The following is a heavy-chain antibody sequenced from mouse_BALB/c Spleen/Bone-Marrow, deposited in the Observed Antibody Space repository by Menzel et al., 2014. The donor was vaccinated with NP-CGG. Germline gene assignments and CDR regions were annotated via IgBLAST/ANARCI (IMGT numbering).Heavy chain of an antibody. Sequence: VQLQQSGPELVKPGASVRISCKASGYAFSNSWMNWVKQRPGQGLEWIGRIYPGDGDTYYNGKFKGKATLTADKSSSTACMQLSSLTSVDSAVYFCARSDGYRALDYWGQGTSVTVSS. D-gene: IGHD2-3*01. CDR3: ARSDGYRALDY. CDR1: GYAFSNSW. J-gene: IGHJ4*01. V-gene: IGHV1-82*01. CDR2: IYPGDGDT.